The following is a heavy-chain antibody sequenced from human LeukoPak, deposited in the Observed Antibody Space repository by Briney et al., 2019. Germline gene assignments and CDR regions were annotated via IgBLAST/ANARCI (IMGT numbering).Heavy chain of an antibody. V-gene: IGHV4-39*01. CDR3: ARQGITIFGVVIPYYYYYMDV. CDR1: GGSISSSSYY. CDR2: IYYSGST. D-gene: IGHD3-3*01. Sequence: SEILSLTCTVSGGSISSSSYYWGWIRQPPGKGLEWIGSIYYSGSTYYNPSLKSRVTISVDTSKNQFSLKLSSVTAADTAVYYCARQGITIFGVVIPYYYYYMDVWGKGTTVTVSS. J-gene: IGHJ6*03.